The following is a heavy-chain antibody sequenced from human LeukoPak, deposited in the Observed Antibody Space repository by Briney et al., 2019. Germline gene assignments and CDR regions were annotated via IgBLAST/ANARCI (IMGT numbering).Heavy chain of an antibody. CDR2: IYYGGST. V-gene: IGHV4-59*12. CDR1: GGSIGTYY. Sequence: SETLSLTCTVTGGSIGTYYWNWIRQPPGKGLEWLGYIYYGGSTNYNPSLKSRVTISVDTSKDQFSLKLSSVTAADTAVYYCARESRPFCPFAYWGQGVLVTVSS. J-gene: IGHJ4*02. D-gene: IGHD2-2*01. CDR3: ARESRPFCPFAY.